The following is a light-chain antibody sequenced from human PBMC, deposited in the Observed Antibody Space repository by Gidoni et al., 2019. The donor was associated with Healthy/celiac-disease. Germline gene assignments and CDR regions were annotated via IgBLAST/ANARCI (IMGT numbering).Light chain of an antibody. V-gene: IGLV2-14*01. Sequence: QSALTQPASVSGSPGPSIPISCTGTSSDVGGYNYVPWYQQHPGKAPKLMIYEVSNRPSGVSNRFSGSKSGNTASLTISGLQAEDEADYYCSSYTSSSTRVFGTGTKVTVL. CDR2: EVS. CDR3: SSYTSSSTRV. J-gene: IGLJ1*01. CDR1: SSDVGGYNY.